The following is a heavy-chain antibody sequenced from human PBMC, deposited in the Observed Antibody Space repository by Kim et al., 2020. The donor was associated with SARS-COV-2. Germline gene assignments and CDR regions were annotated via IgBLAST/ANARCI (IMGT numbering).Heavy chain of an antibody. D-gene: IGHD3-3*01. CDR2: IIPILGIA. V-gene: IGHV1-69*04. CDR1: GGTFSSYA. J-gene: IGHJ4*02. Sequence: SVKVSCKASGGTFSSYAISWVRQAPGQGLEWMGRIIPILGIANYAQKFQGRVTITADKSTSTAYMELSSLRSEDTAVYYCGLALTIFGVVLPDYWGQGTLVTVSS. CDR3: GLALTIFGVVLPDY.